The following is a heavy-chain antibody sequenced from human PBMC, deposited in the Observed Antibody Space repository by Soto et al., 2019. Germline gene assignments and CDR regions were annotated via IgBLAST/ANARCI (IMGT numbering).Heavy chain of an antibody. V-gene: IGHV4-4*02. CDR2: IYHSGST. Sequence: SETLSLTCAVSGGSISSSNWWSWVRQPPGKGLEWIGEIYHSGSTNYNPSLKSRVTTSVDMSRNHFSLKLSSVTAAGTAVYYCPRAVSETDYYYYGMDVWGQGTTVTVSS. D-gene: IGHD6-19*01. CDR3: PRAVSETDYYYYGMDV. J-gene: IGHJ6*02. CDR1: GGSISSSNW.